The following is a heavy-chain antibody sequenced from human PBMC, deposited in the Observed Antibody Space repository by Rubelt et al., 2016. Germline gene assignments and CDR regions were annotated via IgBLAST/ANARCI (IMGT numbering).Heavy chain of an antibody. CDR3: TRDPAAIFGVAMGYGMDV. V-gene: IGHV3-21*03. Sequence: VKGRFTISRDNAKNSLYLQMNSLKTEDTAVYYCTRDPAAIFGVAMGYGMDVWGQGTTVTVSS. J-gene: IGHJ6*02. D-gene: IGHD3-3*01.